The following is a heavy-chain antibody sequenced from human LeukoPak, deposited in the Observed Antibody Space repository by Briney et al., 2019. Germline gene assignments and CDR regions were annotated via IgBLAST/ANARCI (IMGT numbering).Heavy chain of an antibody. Sequence: GGSLRLSXAASGFTFSSYWMHWVRQTPGKGLVWVSRINSDGSSTSYADSVKGRLTISRDNAKNTLYLQMNRLRAEDTAVYYCARVDCSYGPFDYWGQGTLVTVSS. CDR2: INSDGSST. D-gene: IGHD5-18*01. CDR1: GFTFSSYW. V-gene: IGHV3-74*01. J-gene: IGHJ4*02. CDR3: ARVDCSYGPFDY.